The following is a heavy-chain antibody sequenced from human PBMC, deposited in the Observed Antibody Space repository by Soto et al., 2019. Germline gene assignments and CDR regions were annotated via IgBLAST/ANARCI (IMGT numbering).Heavy chain of an antibody. CDR2: IYYVGST. V-gene: IGHV4-39*01. CDR1: GGSISDSNYY. J-gene: IGHJ2*01. D-gene: IGHD3-16*02. CDR3: ACDRRSGGYPDWHLDL. Sequence: QLQLQESGPGLVQPSETLSLTCTVSGGSISDSNYYWAWVRQPPGKGLEWIGGIYYVGSTYYNPSLESRVTLCVDTSTEQFSLRLTSVAAADMAVYYCACDRRSGGYPDWHLDLWVRGTLDTVSS.